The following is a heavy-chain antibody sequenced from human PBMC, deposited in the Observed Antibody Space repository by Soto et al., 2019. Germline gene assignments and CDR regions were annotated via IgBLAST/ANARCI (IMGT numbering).Heavy chain of an antibody. Sequence: GGSLRLSCAASGVNFRSYWMNWVRRAPGKGLEWLANIREDGRDMYYVDSVKGRFTVSRDNAKNSLYLDMNSLRAEDTAVYYCARGTPTPGTDYWGQGTLVTVS. CDR2: IREDGRDM. CDR3: ARGTPTPGTDY. J-gene: IGHJ4*01. D-gene: IGHD1-26*01. V-gene: IGHV3-7*03. CDR1: GVNFRSYW.